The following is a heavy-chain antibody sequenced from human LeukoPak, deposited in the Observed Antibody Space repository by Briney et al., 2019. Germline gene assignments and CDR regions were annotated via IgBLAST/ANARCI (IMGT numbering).Heavy chain of an antibody. CDR2: ISFDGNTQ. CDR1: GFTFSSYW. CDR3: TRASGSYSNFDY. D-gene: IGHD1-26*01. J-gene: IGHJ4*02. Sequence: GGSLRLSCAASGFTFSSYWMSWVRQAPGKGLEWVAVISFDGNTQYLADSVRGRFTISRDNSKTTLDLQMNSLRTEDTALYYCTRASGSYSNFDYWGQGTLVTVSS. V-gene: IGHV3-30*03.